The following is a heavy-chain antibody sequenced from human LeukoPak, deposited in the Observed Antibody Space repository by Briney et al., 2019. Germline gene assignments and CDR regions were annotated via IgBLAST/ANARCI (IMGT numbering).Heavy chain of an antibody. D-gene: IGHD3-10*01. Sequence: GESLRISCKGFGYRFTNYWIGWVRQMPGKGLEWMGIIYPGDSDTRYSPSFQGQVTISADKSISTAYLQWSSLKASDTAMYYCARQAMVRGVMGAFDIWGQGTMVTVSS. CDR1: GYRFTNYW. J-gene: IGHJ3*02. CDR3: ARQAMVRGVMGAFDI. CDR2: IYPGDSDT. V-gene: IGHV5-51*01.